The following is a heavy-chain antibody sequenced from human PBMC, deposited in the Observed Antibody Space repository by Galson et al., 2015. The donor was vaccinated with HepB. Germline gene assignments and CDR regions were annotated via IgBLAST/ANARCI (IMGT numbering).Heavy chain of an antibody. D-gene: IGHD3-10*02. CDR1: GFTVSSNY. Sequence: SLRLSCAASGFTVSSNYMSWVRQAPGKGLEWVSVIYSGGSTYYADSVKGRFTISRDNSKNTLYLQMNSLRAEDTAVYYCAREIPMLTFDYWGQGTLVTVSS. V-gene: IGHV3-66*02. CDR3: AREIPMLTFDY. CDR2: IYSGGST. J-gene: IGHJ4*02.